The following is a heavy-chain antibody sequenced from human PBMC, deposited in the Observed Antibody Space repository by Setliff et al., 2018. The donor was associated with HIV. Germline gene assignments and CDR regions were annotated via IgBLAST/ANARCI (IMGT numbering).Heavy chain of an antibody. CDR1: GGSFSGYY. CDR2: INHSGST. CDR3: ARGRGSLPVLYYYYYYMDV. V-gene: IGHV4-34*01. J-gene: IGHJ6*03. D-gene: IGHD1-26*01. Sequence: ETLSLTCAVYGGSFSGYYWSWIRQPPGKGLEWFGEINHSGSTNYNPSLKSRVTISVDTSKNQFSLKLSSVTAADTAVYYCARGRGSLPVLYYYYYYMDVWGKGTTVTVSS.